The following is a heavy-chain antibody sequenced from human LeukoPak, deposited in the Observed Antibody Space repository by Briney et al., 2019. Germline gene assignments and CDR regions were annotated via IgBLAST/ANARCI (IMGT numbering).Heavy chain of an antibody. CDR3: AKRASGSGTSLYYFDY. J-gene: IGHJ4*02. V-gene: IGHV3-53*01. Sequence: GGSLRLSCAASGFTVTNTYMSWVRQAPGKGLEWVSIVFSGGSTYYADSVKGRFTISRDNSKNTLYLQMNSLRAEDTAVYYCAKRASGSGTSLYYFDYWGQGTLVTVSS. D-gene: IGHD3-10*01. CDR2: VFSGGST. CDR1: GFTVTNTY.